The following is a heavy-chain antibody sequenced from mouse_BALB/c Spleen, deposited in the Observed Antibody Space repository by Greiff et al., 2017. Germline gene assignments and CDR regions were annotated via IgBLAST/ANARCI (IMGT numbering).Heavy chain of an antibody. CDR2: ISSGGSYT. Sequence: EVNLVESGGGLVKPGGSLKLSCAASGFTFSSYAMSWVRQSPEKRLEWVAEISSGGSYTYYPDTVTGRFTISRDNAKNTLYLEMSSLRSEDTAMYYCARGTTVVAHFDYWGQGTTLTVSS. D-gene: IGHD1-1*01. CDR3: ARGTTVVAHFDY. J-gene: IGHJ2*01. CDR1: GFTFSSYA. V-gene: IGHV5-9-4*01.